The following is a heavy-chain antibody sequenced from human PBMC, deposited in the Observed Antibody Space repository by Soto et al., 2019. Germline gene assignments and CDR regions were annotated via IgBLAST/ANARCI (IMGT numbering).Heavy chain of an antibody. D-gene: IGHD3-10*01. CDR1: GHTFTGHH. V-gene: IGHV1-2*02. Sequence: QVQMVQSGAEVKKPGASVKVSCKASGHTFTGHHMHWVRQAPGQGLEWMGLIDLDIGDTKYAQKFQGRVTITADESTSTAYMELSGLRSEDTAIYYCARDLSSDSTGFRGYDLWGQGTLVTVSS. CDR2: IDLDIGDT. CDR3: ARDLSSDSTGFRGYDL. J-gene: IGHJ4*02.